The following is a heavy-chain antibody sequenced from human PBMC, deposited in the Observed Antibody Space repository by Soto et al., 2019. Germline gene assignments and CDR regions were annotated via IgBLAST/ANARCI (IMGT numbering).Heavy chain of an antibody. Sequence: EVQLVESGGDLIQPGGSLRLSCAASGFSVSSYYMNWVRQAPGKGLEWGSLINNGGGTYYADSVKGRFTISRDNSKNMLFLQMSSMRPEDTDVYCCERCFPSTYSSDCHGMDVWGQGTTVTVSS. D-gene: IGHD2-21*02. CDR2: INNGGGT. V-gene: IGHV3-53*01. J-gene: IGHJ6*02. CDR1: GFSVSSYY. CDR3: ERCFPSTYSSDCHGMDV.